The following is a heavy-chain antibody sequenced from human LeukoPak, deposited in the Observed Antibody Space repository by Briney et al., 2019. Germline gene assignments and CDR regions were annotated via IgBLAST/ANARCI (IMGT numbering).Heavy chain of an antibody. J-gene: IGHJ4*02. CDR1: GFTFSTYG. CDR3: ARDGVVVVAAVRD. V-gene: IGHV3-30*02. D-gene: IGHD2-15*01. CDR2: IRYDGSNK. Sequence: GGALRLSCAASGFTFSTYGMHWVRQAPGKGLEWVAFIRYDGSNKYYADSVKGRFTISRDNSKNTLYLQMNSLRAEDTAVYYCARDGVVVVAAVRDWGQGALVTVSS.